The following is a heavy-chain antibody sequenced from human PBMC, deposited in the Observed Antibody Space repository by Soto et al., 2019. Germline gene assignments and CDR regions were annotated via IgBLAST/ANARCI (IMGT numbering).Heavy chain of an antibody. Sequence: PSETLSLTCAVYGGSFSGYSWNWIRQPPGKGLEWIGEINHSGSTNYNPSLKSRVTISVDTSKNQFSLKLSSVTAADTAVYYCARWNYYGSGSYYNDPYYFDYWGQGTLVTVSS. V-gene: IGHV4-34*01. J-gene: IGHJ4*02. CDR3: ARWNYYGSGSYYNDPYYFDY. D-gene: IGHD3-10*01. CDR2: INHSGST. CDR1: GGSFSGYS.